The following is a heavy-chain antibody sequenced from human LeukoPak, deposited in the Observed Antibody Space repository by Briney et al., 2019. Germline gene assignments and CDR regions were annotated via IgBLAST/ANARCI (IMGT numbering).Heavy chain of an antibody. CDR3: AKDHRVAVATNYYYYYMDV. CDR1: GFTFSSYG. CDR2: IWYDGSNK. J-gene: IGHJ6*03. D-gene: IGHD6-19*01. Sequence: PGRSLRLSCAASGFTFSSYGMHWVRQAPGKGLEWVAVIWYDGSNKYYADSVKGRSTISRDNSKNTLYLQMNSLRAEDTAVYYCAKDHRVAVATNYYYYYMDVWGKGTTVTVSS. V-gene: IGHV3-33*06.